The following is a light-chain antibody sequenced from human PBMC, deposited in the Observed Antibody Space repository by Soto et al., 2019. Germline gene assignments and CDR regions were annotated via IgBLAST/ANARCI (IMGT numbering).Light chain of an antibody. V-gene: IGLV2-14*01. J-gene: IGLJ3*02. Sequence: QSALTQPASVSGSPGQSLTISCTGTSSDVGGYNYVSWYQQHPGKAPKLMIYDVSNRPSGVSNRFSGSKSGNTASLTISGLQAEDEADYYCSSYTSSSTWVFGGGTKVTVL. CDR3: SSYTSSSTWV. CDR2: DVS. CDR1: SSDVGGYNY.